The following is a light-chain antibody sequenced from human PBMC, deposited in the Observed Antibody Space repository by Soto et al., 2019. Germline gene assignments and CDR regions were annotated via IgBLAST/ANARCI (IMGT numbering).Light chain of an antibody. V-gene: IGKV3-20*01. J-gene: IGKJ5*01. Sequence: ENLLTQSPGPLSLSPGERGTLSCRASQSVSSSNLAWYQQKRGQAPRLLIYGVFIRATGIPDRFSGSGSGTDFTLTISRLEPEDFAVYYCQQYGTSPITFGQGTRLEIK. CDR3: QQYGTSPIT. CDR1: QSVSSSN. CDR2: GVF.